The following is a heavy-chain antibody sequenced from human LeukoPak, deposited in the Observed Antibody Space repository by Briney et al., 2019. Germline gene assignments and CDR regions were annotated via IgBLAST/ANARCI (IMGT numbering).Heavy chain of an antibody. CDR3: ARAVCSSTSCSYYYYYYMDV. J-gene: IGHJ6*03. V-gene: IGHV6-1*01. D-gene: IGHD2-2*01. CDR2: TCYRSKWYN. Sequence: SQTLSLTCAISGDSVSSNSAAWNWIRQSPSRGLEWLGRTCYRSKWYNDYAVSVKSRITINPDTSKNQFSLQLNSVTPEDTAVYYCARAVCSSTSCSYYYYYYMDVWGKGTTVTVSS. CDR1: GDSVSSNSAA.